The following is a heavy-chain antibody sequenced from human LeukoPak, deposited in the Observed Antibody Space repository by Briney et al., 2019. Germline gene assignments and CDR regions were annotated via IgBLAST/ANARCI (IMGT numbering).Heavy chain of an antibody. CDR2: IYYSGST. V-gene: IGHV4-59*01. CDR3: AREGCSGGSCYLGGVLRGYFDS. J-gene: IGHJ4*02. D-gene: IGHD2-15*01. CDR1: GGSISSYY. Sequence: PSETLSLTCTVSGGSISSYYWSWIRQPPGKGLEWIGYIYYSGSTHYNPSLKSRVTISVDTSKNQFSLKLSSATAGDTAVYYCAREGCSGGSCYLGGVLRGYFDSWGQGALVTVSS.